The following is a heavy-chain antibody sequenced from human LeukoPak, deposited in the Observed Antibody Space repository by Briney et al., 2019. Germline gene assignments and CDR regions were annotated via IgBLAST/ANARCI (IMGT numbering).Heavy chain of an antibody. Sequence: SVKVSCKASGNTFTAYYVHWVRQAPGQGLEWMGRINPNSGGTDYAQNFRGRVTLTRDTSISTAYMDLTRLRSDDTAVYYCASDQAGSVNSFDPWGQGTLVTVSS. CDR2: INPNSGGT. CDR1: GNTFTAYY. J-gene: IGHJ5*02. V-gene: IGHV1-2*06. CDR3: ASDQAGSVNSFDP.